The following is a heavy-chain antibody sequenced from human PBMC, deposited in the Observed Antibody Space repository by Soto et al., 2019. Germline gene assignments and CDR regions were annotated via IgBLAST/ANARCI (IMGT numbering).Heavy chain of an antibody. CDR2: ISGSGGST. CDR1: GFTFSSYA. Sequence: GGSLRLSSAPSGFTFSSYAMNWVRQAPGKGLESLSAISGSGGSTYYADSVKGRFTISRDNSKNTLYLQMNSLRAEDTAVYYCAKSIAARPGSFDYWGQGTLVTVSS. V-gene: IGHV3-23*01. D-gene: IGHD6-6*01. J-gene: IGHJ4*02. CDR3: AKSIAARPGSFDY.